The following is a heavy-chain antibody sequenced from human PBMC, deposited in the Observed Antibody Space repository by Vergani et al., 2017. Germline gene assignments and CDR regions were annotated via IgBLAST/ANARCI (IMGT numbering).Heavy chain of an antibody. CDR3: ARGPPPPNYYDSTSGYYYMDV. V-gene: IGHV1-2*02. D-gene: IGHD3-22*01. CDR1: GYTFTGYY. J-gene: IGHJ6*03. CDR2: INPNSGGT. Sequence: QVQLVQSGAEVKKPGASVKVSCKASGYTFTGYYMHWVRQAPGQGLEWMGWINPNSGGTNYAQKFQGRVTMTRDTSISTAYMELSRLRSDDTAVYYCARGPPPPNYYDSTSGYYYMDVWGKGTTVTVSS.